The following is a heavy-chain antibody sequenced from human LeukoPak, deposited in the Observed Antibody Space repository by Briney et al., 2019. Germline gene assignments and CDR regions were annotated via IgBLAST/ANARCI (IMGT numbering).Heavy chain of an antibody. Sequence: GGSLRLSCAASGFTFSSYGMHWVRQAPGKGLEWVAVISYDGSNKYYAGSVKGRFTISRDNSKNTLYLQMNSLRAEDTAVYYCAKDGGDYGSGFDYWGQGTLVTVSS. J-gene: IGHJ4*02. CDR1: GFTFSSYG. D-gene: IGHD3-10*01. V-gene: IGHV3-30*18. CDR2: ISYDGSNK. CDR3: AKDGGDYGSGFDY.